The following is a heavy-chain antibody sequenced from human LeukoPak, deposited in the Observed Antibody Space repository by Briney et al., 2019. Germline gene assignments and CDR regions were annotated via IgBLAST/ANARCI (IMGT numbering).Heavy chain of an antibody. CDR2: INTNTGNP. CDR3: AREWFYDSSGYAFDI. V-gene: IGHV7-4-1*02. J-gene: IGHJ3*02. D-gene: IGHD3-22*01. Sequence: ASGKVSCKASGYTFTTYGMNWVRQAPGQGLEWMGWINTNTGNPAYAQGFTGRFVFSLDTSVSTAYLQISSLKAEDTAVYYCAREWFYDSSGYAFDIWGQGTMVIVSS. CDR1: GYTFTTYG.